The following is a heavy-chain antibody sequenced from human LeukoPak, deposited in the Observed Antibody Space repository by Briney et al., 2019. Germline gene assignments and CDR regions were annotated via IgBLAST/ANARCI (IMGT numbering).Heavy chain of an antibody. Sequence: GGSLRLSCAASGFTFSNYVMGWVRQDPGKGLQWVSIINGSGSFTSYADSVKGRLTISRDNAKNSLYLQMNSLRAEDTAVYYCARDRGADCFDYWGQGTLVTVSS. CDR3: ARDRGADCFDY. D-gene: IGHD3-10*01. CDR2: INGSGSFT. V-gene: IGHV3-23*05. J-gene: IGHJ4*02. CDR1: GFTFSNYV.